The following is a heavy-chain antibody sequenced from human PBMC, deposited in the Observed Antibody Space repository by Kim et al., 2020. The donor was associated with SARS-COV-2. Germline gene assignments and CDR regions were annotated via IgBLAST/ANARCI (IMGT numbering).Heavy chain of an antibody. J-gene: IGHJ6*02. Sequence: GGSLRLSCAASGFTFSSYGMHWVRQAPGKGLEWVAVISYDGSNKYYADSVKGRFTISRDNSKNTLYLQMNSLRAEDTTVYYCAKGYIVVVPAAIGGMDVWGQGTTVTVSS. CDR3: AKGYIVVVPAAIGGMDV. V-gene: IGHV3-30*18. CDR2: ISYDGSNK. CDR1: GFTFSSYG. D-gene: IGHD2-2*01.